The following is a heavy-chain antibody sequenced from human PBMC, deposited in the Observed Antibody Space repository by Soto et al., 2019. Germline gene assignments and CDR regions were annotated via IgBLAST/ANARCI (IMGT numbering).Heavy chain of an antibody. CDR3: ASPDNSRYDFGPYYYGMDV. D-gene: IGHD3-3*01. J-gene: IGHJ6*02. CDR1: GGTFSSYA. CDR2: IIPIFGTA. Sequence: QVQLVQSGAEVKKPGSSVKVSCKASGGTFSSYAISWVRQAPGQGLEWMGGIIPIFGTANYAQKFQGRVTITADESTSTAYMELSSLRSEDTAVYYCASPDNSRYDFGPYYYGMDVWGQGTTVTVSS. V-gene: IGHV1-69*01.